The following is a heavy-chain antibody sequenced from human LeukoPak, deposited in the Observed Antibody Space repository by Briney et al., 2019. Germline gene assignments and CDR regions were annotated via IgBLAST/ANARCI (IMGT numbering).Heavy chain of an antibody. Sequence: ASVKVPCKASGYTFTSDGISWVRQAPGQGLEWMGWISAYNGNTNYAQKLQGRVTMTTDTSTSTAYMELRSLRSDDTAVYYCASEYCTNGVCYENYFDYWGRGTLVTVSS. CDR2: ISAYNGNT. V-gene: IGHV1-18*01. CDR3: ASEYCTNGVCYENYFDY. J-gene: IGHJ4*02. D-gene: IGHD2-8*01. CDR1: GYTFTSDG.